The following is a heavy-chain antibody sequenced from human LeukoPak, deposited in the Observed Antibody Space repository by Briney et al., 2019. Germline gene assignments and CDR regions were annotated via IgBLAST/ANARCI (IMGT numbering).Heavy chain of an antibody. CDR3: AKETGHSSSWWGPDYYGMDV. CDR1: GFTCSSYA. J-gene: IGHJ6*02. V-gene: IGHV3-23*01. CDR2: ISGSGGST. Sequence: PGGSLRLSCAASGFTCSSYAMSWVRQAPGKGLEWVSAISGSGGSTYYADSVKGRFTISRDNSKNTLYLQMNSLRAEDTAVYYCAKETGHSSSWWGPDYYGMDVWGQGTTVTVSS. D-gene: IGHD6-13*01.